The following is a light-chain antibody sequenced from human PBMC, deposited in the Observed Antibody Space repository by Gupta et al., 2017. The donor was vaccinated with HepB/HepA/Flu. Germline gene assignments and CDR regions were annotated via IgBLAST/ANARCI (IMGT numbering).Light chain of an antibody. CDR1: QSLVYSDGSTY. CDR2: RIS. Sequence: DVVMTQSPLSLPVTLGQSASTSCRSSQSLVYSDGSTYLSWFQQRPGQSPRRLLYRISKRDSGVPDRFSGSGSGADFTLKISSVEAEDVGVYYCWQGKPWPYTFGQGTKLEI. CDR3: WQGKPWPYT. J-gene: IGKJ2*01. V-gene: IGKV2-30*01.